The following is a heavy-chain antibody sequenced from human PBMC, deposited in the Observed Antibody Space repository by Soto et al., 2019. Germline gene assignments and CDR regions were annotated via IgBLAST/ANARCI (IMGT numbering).Heavy chain of an antibody. CDR1: GFTFSSYG. J-gene: IGHJ4*02. D-gene: IGHD3-10*01. CDR2: IWYDGSNK. V-gene: IGHV3-33*01. Sequence: QVQLVESGGGVVQPGRSLRLSCAASGFTFSSYGMHWVRQAPGKGLEWVAVIWYDGSNKYYADSVKGRFTISRDNSKNTLYLQRNSLGAEDTAVYYGARDRAGVRGVIGYFDYWGQGTLVTVSS. CDR3: ARDRAGVRGVIGYFDY.